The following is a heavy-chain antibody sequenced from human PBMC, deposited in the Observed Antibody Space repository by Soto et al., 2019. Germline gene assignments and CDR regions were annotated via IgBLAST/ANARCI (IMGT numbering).Heavy chain of an antibody. D-gene: IGHD5-12*01. CDR3: ARPHIPAVATIGPTNHPWFDP. CDR1: GGSISSSSYY. CDR2: IYYSGST. J-gene: IGHJ5*02. Sequence: TSETLSLTCTVSGGSISSSSYYWGWIRQPPGKGLEWIGSIYYSGSTYYNPSLKSRVTISVDTSKNQFSLKLSSVTAADTAVYYCARPHIPAVATIGPTNHPWFDPWGQGTLVTVSS. V-gene: IGHV4-39*01.